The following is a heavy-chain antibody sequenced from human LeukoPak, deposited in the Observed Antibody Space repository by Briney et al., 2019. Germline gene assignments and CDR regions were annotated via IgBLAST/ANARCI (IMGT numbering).Heavy chain of an antibody. Sequence: GESLKISCKGSGYSFTSYWIGWVRQMPGKGLEWMGIIYPGDSDTRYSPSFQGQFTISADKSISTAYLQWSSLKASDTAMYYCARLATPGYSSGWYLGNWFDPWGQGTLVTVSS. CDR2: IYPGDSDT. CDR1: GYSFTSYW. V-gene: IGHV5-51*01. J-gene: IGHJ5*02. D-gene: IGHD6-19*01. CDR3: ARLATPGYSSGWYLGNWFDP.